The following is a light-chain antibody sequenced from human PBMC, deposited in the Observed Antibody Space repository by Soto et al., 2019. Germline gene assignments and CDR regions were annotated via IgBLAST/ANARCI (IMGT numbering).Light chain of an antibody. V-gene: IGKV1-39*01. CDR2: AAS. CDR1: QNIRNY. J-gene: IGKJ2*01. Sequence: DIQMTQSPSSLSASVGDRVTITCRASQNIRNYLNWYQQRPGKTPYLLVYAASNLRGGVTSRFSGSGSGTVFTLTINSLQPEDFAPYSCQQIQSTSSYTFGQGTRVDFK. CDR3: QQIQSTSSYT.